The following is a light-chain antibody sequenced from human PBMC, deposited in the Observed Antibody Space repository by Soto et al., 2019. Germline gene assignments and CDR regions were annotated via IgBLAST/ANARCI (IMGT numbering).Light chain of an antibody. Sequence: QSVLTQPRSVSGSPGQSVTISCTGTTGDVGAYNFVSWYQLHPGKAPKLMIYEVSNRPSGVSNRFSGSKSGNTASLTISGLQAEDEADYYCSSYTSSSLYVFGTGTKLTVL. CDR1: TGDVGAYNF. CDR2: EVS. CDR3: SSYTSSSLYV. J-gene: IGLJ1*01. V-gene: IGLV2-14*01.